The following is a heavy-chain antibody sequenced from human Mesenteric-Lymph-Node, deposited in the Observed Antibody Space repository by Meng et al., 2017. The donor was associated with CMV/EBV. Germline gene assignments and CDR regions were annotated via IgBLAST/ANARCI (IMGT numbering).Heavy chain of an antibody. J-gene: IGHJ6*02. Sequence: SLKISCAASGFTFDDYAMHWVRQAPGKGLEWVSGISWNSGSIGYADSVKGRFTISRDNAKNSLYLQMSSLRAEDTAVYYCARVAGDPLYYYYGMDVWGQGTTVTVSS. CDR3: ARVAGDPLYYYYGMDV. CDR2: ISWNSGSI. D-gene: IGHD6-19*01. CDR1: GFTFDDYA. V-gene: IGHV3-9*01.